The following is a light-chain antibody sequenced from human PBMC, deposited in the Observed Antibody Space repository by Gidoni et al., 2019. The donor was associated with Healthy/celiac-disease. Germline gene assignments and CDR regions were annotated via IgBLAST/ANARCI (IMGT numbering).Light chain of an antibody. Sequence: DIQMTQSPSSLSASVGDRVTITGRASQSISSYLNWYQQKPGKAPKLLIYAASSLQSGVPSRFSGSGSGTDCTLTISSLQPEDFATYYCQQSYSTPLFTFGPGTKVDIK. CDR2: AAS. CDR1: QSISSY. J-gene: IGKJ3*01. V-gene: IGKV1-39*01. CDR3: QQSYSTPLFT.